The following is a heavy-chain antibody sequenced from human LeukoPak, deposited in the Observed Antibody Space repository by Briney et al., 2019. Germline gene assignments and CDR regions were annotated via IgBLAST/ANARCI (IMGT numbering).Heavy chain of an antibody. Sequence: GGSLRLSCAASGFTFSSYAMSWVRQAPGKGLEWVSAISGSGASTFYADSVKGRFTISRDNSKNTLYLQMNSLRADDTAVYYCAKDSPLYCSSTSCYYNYWGQGTLATVSS. CDR2: ISGSGAST. CDR1: GFTFSSYA. V-gene: IGHV3-23*01. J-gene: IGHJ4*02. D-gene: IGHD2-2*01. CDR3: AKDSPLYCSSTSCYYNY.